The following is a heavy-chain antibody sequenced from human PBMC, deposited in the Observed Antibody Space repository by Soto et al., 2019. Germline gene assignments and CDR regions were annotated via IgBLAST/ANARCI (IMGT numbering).Heavy chain of an antibody. J-gene: IGHJ4*02. V-gene: IGHV4-39*07. CDR3: ARAGGLGAVAADY. CDR1: GGSISSSSYY. CDR2: IYYSGST. D-gene: IGHD6-19*01. Sequence: SETLSLTCTVSGGSISSSSYYWGWIRQPPGKGLEWIGSIYYSGSTYYNPSLKSRVTISVDRSKNQFSLKLSSVTAADTAVYYCARAGGLGAVAADYWGQGTLVTVSS.